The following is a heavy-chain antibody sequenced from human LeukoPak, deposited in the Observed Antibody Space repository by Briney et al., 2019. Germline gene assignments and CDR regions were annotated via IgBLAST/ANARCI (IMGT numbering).Heavy chain of an antibody. Sequence: SVKVSCKASGGTSSSYAISWVRQAPGQGLEWMGRIIPILGIANYAQKFQGRVTMTRDTSTSTVYMELSSLRSEDTAMYYCASRLQGGSPWYFNYWGQGTLVTVSS. CDR3: ASRLQGGSPWYFNY. J-gene: IGHJ4*02. D-gene: IGHD1-26*01. CDR2: IIPILGIA. V-gene: IGHV1-69*04. CDR1: GGTSSSYA.